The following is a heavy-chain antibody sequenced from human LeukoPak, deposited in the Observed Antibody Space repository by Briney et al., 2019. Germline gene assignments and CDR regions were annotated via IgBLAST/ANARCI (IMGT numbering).Heavy chain of an antibody. D-gene: IGHD3-9*01. J-gene: IGHJ4*02. CDR2: INAGNGNT. V-gene: IGHV1-3*01. CDR1: GYTFTSYA. Sequence: GASVKVSCKASGYTFTSYAMHWVRQAPGQRLEWMGWINAGNGNTKYSQKFQGRVTITRDTSASTAYMELSSLRSEDTAVYYCARDDILTGYYYDYWGQGTLVTVSS. CDR3: ARDDILTGYYYDY.